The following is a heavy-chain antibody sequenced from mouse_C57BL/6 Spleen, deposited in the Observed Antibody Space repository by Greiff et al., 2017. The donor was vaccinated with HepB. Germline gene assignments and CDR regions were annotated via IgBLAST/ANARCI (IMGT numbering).Heavy chain of an antibody. CDR2: IHPNSGST. CDR3: ARAVTRDYYAMDY. D-gene: IGHD2-13*01. Sequence: QVQLQQPGAELVKPGASVKLSCKASGYTFTSYWMHWVKQRPGQGLEWIGMIHPNSGSTNYNEKFKSKATLTVDKSSSTAYLQLSSLTSEDSAVYSCARAVTRDYYAMDYWGQGTSVTVSS. J-gene: IGHJ4*01. V-gene: IGHV1-64*01. CDR1: GYTFTSYW.